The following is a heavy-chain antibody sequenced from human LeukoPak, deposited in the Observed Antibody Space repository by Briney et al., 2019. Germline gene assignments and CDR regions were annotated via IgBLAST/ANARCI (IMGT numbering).Heavy chain of an antibody. CDR2: ISGSGGST. Sequence: PGGSLRLSCAASGFTVSSNYMSWVRQAPGKGLEWVSGISGSGGSTYYADSVKGRFTISRDNSKNTVYLQMNSLRAEDTAVYYCAKTLRYGDNAVDYWGRGTLVTVSS. D-gene: IGHD4-17*01. J-gene: IGHJ4*02. V-gene: IGHV3-23*01. CDR3: AKTLRYGDNAVDY. CDR1: GFTVSSNY.